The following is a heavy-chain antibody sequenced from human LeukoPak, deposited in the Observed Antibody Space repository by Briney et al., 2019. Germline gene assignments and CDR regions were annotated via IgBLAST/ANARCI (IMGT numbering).Heavy chain of an antibody. CDR3: ASTNLLGYCSSTSCDFDY. D-gene: IGHD2-2*01. CDR1: GYSFTSYW. CDR2: IYPGDSDT. Sequence: GESLKISCKGSGYSFTSYWIGWVRQMPGKGLEWMGIIYPGDSDTRYSPSFQGQVTISADKSNSTAYLQWSSLKASDTAMYYCASTNLLGYCSSTSCDFDYWGQGTLVTVSS. V-gene: IGHV5-51*01. J-gene: IGHJ4*02.